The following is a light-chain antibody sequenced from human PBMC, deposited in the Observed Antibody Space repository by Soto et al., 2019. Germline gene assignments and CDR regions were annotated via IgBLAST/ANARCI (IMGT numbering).Light chain of an antibody. CDR2: GAS. CDR1: QSVSSN. V-gene: IGKV3-15*01. CDR3: QQYNDWPRT. J-gene: IGKJ1*01. Sequence: EIVMTQSPATLSVSPGERATLSCRASQSVSSNLAWYQQKPGQAPRLLIYGASTRATGIPARFSGSGCGTEFTLTISSLQSEDFAVYYCQQYNDWPRTFGQGTKVEV.